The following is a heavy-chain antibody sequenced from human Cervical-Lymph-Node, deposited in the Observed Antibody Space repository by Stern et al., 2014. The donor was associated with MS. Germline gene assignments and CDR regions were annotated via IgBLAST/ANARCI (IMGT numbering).Heavy chain of an antibody. CDR3: ARVQTTHKELRYFRKHYYYFYGMDV. V-gene: IGHV3-11*01. CDR1: GFRFSDYY. J-gene: IGHJ6*02. CDR2: ISSSSGSPT. Sequence: VQLVQSGGDLVKPGGSLRLSCITSGFRFSDYYMSWIRQAPGKGLEWVSYISSSSGSPTPYADSVEGRFTISRDNAKNSLFMQMNNLRAEDTAVYYCARVQTTHKELRYFRKHYYYFYGMDVWGQGTTVTVSS. D-gene: IGHD3-9*01.